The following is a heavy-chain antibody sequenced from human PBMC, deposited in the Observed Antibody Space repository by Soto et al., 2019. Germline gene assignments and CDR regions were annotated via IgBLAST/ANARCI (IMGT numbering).Heavy chain of an antibody. V-gene: IGHV4-34*01. CDR3: ARVVPYSSSWYKEGWFDP. D-gene: IGHD6-13*01. CDR2: INHSGST. J-gene: IGHJ5*02. Sequence: QVQLQQWGAGLLKPSEPLSLTCAVYGGSFRGYSGGGFRQPPGKGLEWIGEINHSGSTNYNPSLKSRVTISVDTSKNQFSLKLSSVTAADTAVYYCARVVPYSSSWYKEGWFDPWGQGTLVTVSS. CDR1: GGSFRGYS.